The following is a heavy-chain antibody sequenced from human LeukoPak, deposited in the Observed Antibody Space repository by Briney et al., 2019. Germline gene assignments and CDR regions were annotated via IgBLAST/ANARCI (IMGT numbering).Heavy chain of an antibody. CDR1: GYTFTSYD. CDR2: MNPNSGNT. J-gene: IGHJ6*03. D-gene: IGHD3-3*01. Sequence: GASVKVSCKASGYTFTSYDINWVRQATGQGLEWMGWMNPNSGNTGYAQKFQGRVTMTRNTSISTAYMELSSLRSEDTAVYYCARGVLPYYDFWSGSDPSYYYYYMDVWGKGTTVTVPS. CDR3: ARGVLPYYDFWSGSDPSYYYYYMDV. V-gene: IGHV1-8*01.